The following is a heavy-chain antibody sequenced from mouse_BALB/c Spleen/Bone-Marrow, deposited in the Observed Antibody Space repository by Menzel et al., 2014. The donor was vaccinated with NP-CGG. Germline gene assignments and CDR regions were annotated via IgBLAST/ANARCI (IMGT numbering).Heavy chain of an antibody. V-gene: IGHV2-2*02. CDR1: GFSFPNYG. CDR2: IWSGGST. Sequence: VQLQQSGPGLVQPSQSLSITCTVSGFSFPNYGVHWVRQSPGKGLEWLGVIWSGGSTDCNAAFISRLSIGKDNSKSQVFFKMNSLQVNDTAIYYCARNPVGRNYFDYWGQGTTLTVSS. CDR3: ARNPVGRNYFDY. J-gene: IGHJ2*01. D-gene: IGHD4-1*01.